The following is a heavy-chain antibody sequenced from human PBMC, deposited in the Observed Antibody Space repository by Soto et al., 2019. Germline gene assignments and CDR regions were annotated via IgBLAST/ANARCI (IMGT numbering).Heavy chain of an antibody. V-gene: IGHV3-21*04. D-gene: IGHD4-17*01. J-gene: IGHJ3*02. Sequence: GGSLRLSCAASGFTFSNYGMNWVRQAPGKGLEWVSSISSGSSYIYYADSVKGRFTISRDNSMNALYLQMNSLRIEDTAVYYCAHPRGYGVFDAYDIWGQGTMVTVSS. CDR3: AHPRGYGVFDAYDI. CDR2: ISSGSSYI. CDR1: GFTFSNYG.